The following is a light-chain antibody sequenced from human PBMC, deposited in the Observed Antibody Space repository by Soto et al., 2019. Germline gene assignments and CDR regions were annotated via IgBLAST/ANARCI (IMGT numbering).Light chain of an antibody. CDR1: QDISIY. V-gene: IGKV1-33*01. CDR3: QHYESLPPI. J-gene: IGKJ4*01. CDR2: EAS. Sequence: DIQMTQSLSSLSASVGDRVTISCQASQDISIYLYWYQQKPGKAPKLLIYEASNLETGVPSRFSGGGFGTHFTFTISNLQPEDTATYYCQHYESLPPIFGGGTKVEIK.